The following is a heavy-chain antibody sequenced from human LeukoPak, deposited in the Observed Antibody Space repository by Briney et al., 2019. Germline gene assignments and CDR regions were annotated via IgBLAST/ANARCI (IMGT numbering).Heavy chain of an antibody. CDR3: VRHPGQTGDQYFDY. V-gene: IGHV5-51*01. CDR1: GYSFTSYW. CDR2: IYPGDSNS. J-gene: IGHJ4*02. D-gene: IGHD7-27*01. Sequence: GESLKISCKASGYSFTSYWIGWVRQMPGKGLEWMSIIYPGDSNSKYSPSFQGQVTISADKSINTAYLQWSSLKASDTAMYYCVRHPGQTGDQYFDYWGQGTLATVSS.